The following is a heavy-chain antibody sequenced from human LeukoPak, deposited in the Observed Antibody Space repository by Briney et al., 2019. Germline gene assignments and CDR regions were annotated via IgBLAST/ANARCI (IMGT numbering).Heavy chain of an antibody. V-gene: IGHV3-7*05. D-gene: IGHD3-16*01. J-gene: IGHJ5*02. CDR3: ARDSSRWGWFDP. CDR1: ALTCRRDW. Sequence: GGSLRLSCAVPALTCRRDWLSWDLHAPGKGPEQWAIIKQDGSEKDDVDSVKGRLTSSIDNAKFSLFPQRNSLRADATAVYYCARDSSRWGWFDPWGQGTLVTVAS. CDR2: IKQDGSEK.